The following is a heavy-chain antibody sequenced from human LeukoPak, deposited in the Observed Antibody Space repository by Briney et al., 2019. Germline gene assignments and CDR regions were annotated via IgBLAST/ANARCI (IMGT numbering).Heavy chain of an antibody. CDR1: GFTVSSNY. Sequence: GGSLRLSCAASGFTVSSNYMSWVRQAPGKGLEWVSIIHSGGSTYYADSVKGRFTISRDNSKNTLYLQMNSLRAEDTGVYYCTTRSWIQLLLGSDYWGQGTLVTVSS. D-gene: IGHD5-18*01. CDR2: IHSGGST. CDR3: TTRSWIQLLLGSDY. J-gene: IGHJ4*02. V-gene: IGHV3-66*01.